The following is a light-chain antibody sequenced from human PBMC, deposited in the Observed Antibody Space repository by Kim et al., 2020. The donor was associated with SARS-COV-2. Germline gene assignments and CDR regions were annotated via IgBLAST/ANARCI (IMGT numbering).Light chain of an antibody. CDR3: QQSSITPYT. Sequence: ASVGDRGTITCRASQNIKRYLNWYQKKPGKAPKVLIYAASSLQSGVPSRFSGSGSEIDFTLTITSLQPEDIATYYCQQSSITPYTFGQGTRLEI. CDR2: AAS. CDR1: QNIKRY. V-gene: IGKV1-39*01. J-gene: IGKJ2*01.